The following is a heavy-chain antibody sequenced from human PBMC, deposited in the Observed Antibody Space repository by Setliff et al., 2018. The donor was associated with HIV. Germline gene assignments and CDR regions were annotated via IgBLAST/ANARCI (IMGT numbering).Heavy chain of an antibody. CDR1: GYTFTGYY. D-gene: IGHD3-10*01. Sequence: ASVKVSCKASGYTFTGYYMHWVRQAPGQGLEWMGWINTGKGNTKYSQNFQGRVTITRDTPASTAYMELSSLRSDDTAVYYCARVGGSGTYSTLDYWGQGTLVTVSS. V-gene: IGHV1-3*04. CDR3: ARVGGSGTYSTLDY. CDR2: INTGKGNT. J-gene: IGHJ4*02.